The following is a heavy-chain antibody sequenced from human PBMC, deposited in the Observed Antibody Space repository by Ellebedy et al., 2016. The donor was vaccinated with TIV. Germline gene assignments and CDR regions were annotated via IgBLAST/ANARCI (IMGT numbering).Heavy chain of an antibody. CDR2: FYTSGTT. V-gene: IGHV4-4*07. CDR1: GGSISTYY. Sequence: MPSETLSLTCTVPGGSISTYYWSWFPQPAGKGLEWIRRFYTSGTTNYNPSLKSRVTMSVDTSKNQFSLKLSSVTAADTAVYYCAAGWVPTAPLQPWGQGTLVTVSS. J-gene: IGHJ5*02. D-gene: IGHD2-2*01. CDR3: AAGWVPTAPLQP.